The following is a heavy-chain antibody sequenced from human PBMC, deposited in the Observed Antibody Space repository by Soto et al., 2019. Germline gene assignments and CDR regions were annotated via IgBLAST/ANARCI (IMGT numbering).Heavy chain of an antibody. V-gene: IGHV1-69*13. D-gene: IGHD1-26*01. CDR1: GGTFSSYA. J-gene: IGHJ5*02. CDR2: IIPIFGTA. Sequence: SVKVSCKASGGTFSSYAISWVRQAPGQGLEWMGGIIPIFGTANYAQKFQGRVTITADESTSTACMELSSLRSEDTAVYYCAIAIVGANWFDPWGQGTLVTVSS. CDR3: AIAIVGANWFDP.